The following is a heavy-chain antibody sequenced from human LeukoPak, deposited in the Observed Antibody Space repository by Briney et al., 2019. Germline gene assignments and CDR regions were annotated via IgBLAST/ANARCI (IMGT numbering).Heavy chain of an antibody. V-gene: IGHV1-2*02. J-gene: IGHJ6*03. CDR3: ARDSYDFWSGYTKRTDYYYYYYMDV. CDR1: GYTFTGYY. D-gene: IGHD3-3*01. CDR2: INPNSGGT. Sequence: ASVKVSCKASGYTFTGYYMHWVRQAPGQGLEWMGWINPNSGGTNYAQKFQGRVTMTRDTSISTAYMELSRLRSDDTAVYYCARDSYDFWSGYTKRTDYYYYYYMDVWGKGTTVTVSS.